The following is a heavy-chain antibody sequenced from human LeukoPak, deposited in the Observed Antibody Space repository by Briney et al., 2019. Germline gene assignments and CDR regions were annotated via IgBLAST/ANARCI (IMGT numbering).Heavy chain of an antibody. D-gene: IGHD2-15*01. Sequence: ASVKAACQASVYTFPRYPMHWMRPAPGQRLEWMGCINAGNGNTKYSQKFQGRVTITRDTSASTAYMELSSLRSEDTAVYYCARAAGYCSAGSCYFNWFDPWAREPWSPSPQ. J-gene: IGHJ5*02. CDR1: VYTFPRYP. CDR3: ARAAGYCSAGSCYFNWFDP. CDR2: INAGNGNT. V-gene: IGHV1-3*01.